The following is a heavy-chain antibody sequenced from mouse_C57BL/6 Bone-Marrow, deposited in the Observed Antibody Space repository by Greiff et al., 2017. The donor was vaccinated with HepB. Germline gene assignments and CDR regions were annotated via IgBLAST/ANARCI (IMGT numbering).Heavy chain of an antibody. CDR3: ARDYTTVKDPWYFDV. J-gene: IGHJ1*03. CDR1: GFTFSDYY. Sequence: EVHLVESEGGLVQPGSSMKLSCTASGFTFSDYYMAWVRQVPEKGLEWVANINYDGSSTYYLDSLKSRFIISRDNAKNILYLQMSSLKSEDTATYYCARDYTTVKDPWYFDVWGTGTTVTVSS. D-gene: IGHD1-1*01. V-gene: IGHV5-16*01. CDR2: INYDGSST.